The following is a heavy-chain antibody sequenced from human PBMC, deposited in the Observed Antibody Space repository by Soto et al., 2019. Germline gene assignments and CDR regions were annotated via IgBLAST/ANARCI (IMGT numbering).Heavy chain of an antibody. CDR3: ARDRRRGGNWFDP. CDR2: ISSSSSYI. D-gene: IGHD3-16*01. V-gene: IGHV3-21*01. J-gene: IGHJ5*02. CDR1: GFTFSSYS. Sequence: GGSLRLSCAASGFTFSSYSMNWVRQAPGKGLEWVSSISSSSSYIYYADSVKGRFTISRDNAKNSLYLQMNSLRAEETAVYYCARDRRRGGNWFDPWGQGTLVTVSS.